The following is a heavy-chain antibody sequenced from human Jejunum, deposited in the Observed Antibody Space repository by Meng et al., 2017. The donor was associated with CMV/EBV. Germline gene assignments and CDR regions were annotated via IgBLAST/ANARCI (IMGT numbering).Heavy chain of an antibody. Sequence: SGSSFIDSYMHWVRQAPGQGLEWMGWINSVSGDTRSAQKFEGRVTMSRDTSISTSYMEVNSLKSDDTAIYYCARGAKGYGSGPLDYWGQGTPVTVSS. CDR3: ARGAKGYGSGPLDY. D-gene: IGHD3-10*01. CDR1: GSSFIDSY. J-gene: IGHJ4*02. CDR2: INSVSGDT. V-gene: IGHV1-2*02.